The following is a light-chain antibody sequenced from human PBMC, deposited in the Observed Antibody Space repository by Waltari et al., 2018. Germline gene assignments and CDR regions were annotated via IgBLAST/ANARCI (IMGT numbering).Light chain of an antibody. V-gene: IGLV2-14*03. CDR3: SSYTTTSTFYV. Sequence: QSALTQPASVSGSPGQSITISCTGTSSDVGGYPYVSWYQHHPGKAHTLMIHYVNKRPSVVSNRFSGSKSGNTASLTISGLQAEDEADYYCSSYTTTSTFYVFGTGTKVTVL. J-gene: IGLJ1*01. CDR1: SSDVGGYPY. CDR2: YVN.